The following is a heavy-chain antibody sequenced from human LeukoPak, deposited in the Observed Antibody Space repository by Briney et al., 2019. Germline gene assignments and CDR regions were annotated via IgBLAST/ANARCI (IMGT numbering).Heavy chain of an antibody. D-gene: IGHD3-22*01. V-gene: IGHV3-30*02. CDR3: VSDYHYDSSGHYRDY. CDR2: IRYDGNIK. CDR1: GFTFSSFG. J-gene: IGHJ4*02. Sequence: GGSLRLSCAASGFTFSSFGMHWVRQAPGKGLEWVAFIRYDGNIKYYAGSVKGRFTISRDNSRNTLNLQTNSLAAEDTAIYYCVSDYHYDSSGHYRDYWGQGTLVTVSS.